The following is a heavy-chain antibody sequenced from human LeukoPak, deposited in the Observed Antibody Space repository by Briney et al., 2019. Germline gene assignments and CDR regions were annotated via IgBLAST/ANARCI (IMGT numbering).Heavy chain of an antibody. Sequence: PSETLSLTCTVSGGSISSGSYYWSWIRQPAGKGLEWIGSIYYSGSTYYNPSLKSRVTISVDTSKNQFSLKLSSVTAADTAVYYCARDYYSGYEFAEYFQHWGQGTLVTVSS. CDR2: IYYSGST. D-gene: IGHD5-12*01. CDR1: GGSISSGSYY. CDR3: ARDYYSGYEFAEYFQH. V-gene: IGHV4-39*07. J-gene: IGHJ1*01.